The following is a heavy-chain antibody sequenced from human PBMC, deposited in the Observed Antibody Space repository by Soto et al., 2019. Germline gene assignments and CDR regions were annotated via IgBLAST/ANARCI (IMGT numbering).Heavy chain of an antibody. V-gene: IGHV4-61*01. CDR3: ARACYYDSSGYPLVYGMDV. J-gene: IGHJ6*02. Sequence: SETLSLTCTVSGGSVSSGSYYWSWIRQPPGKGMEWIGYIYYSGSTNYNHSLKSRVTISVDTSKNQFSLKLSFVTAADTAVYFCARACYYDSSGYPLVYGMDVWGQGTTVTISS. CDR2: IYYSGST. CDR1: GGSVSSGSYY. D-gene: IGHD3-22*01.